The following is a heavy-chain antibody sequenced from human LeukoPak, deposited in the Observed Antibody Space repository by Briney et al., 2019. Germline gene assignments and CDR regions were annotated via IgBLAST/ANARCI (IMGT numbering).Heavy chain of an antibody. CDR1: GFTFSSYD. CDR3: AKARLVTTHFDY. Sequence: GGSLRLSCAASGFTFSSYDMSWGRQAPGKGLGWVSTITGSGGRTYYADSVKGPFTISRDNSKNTLYLQMNSLRAEDTAVYYCAKARLVTTHFDYWGQGTLVTVSS. CDR2: ITGSGGRT. V-gene: IGHV3-23*01. J-gene: IGHJ4*02. D-gene: IGHD4-17*01.